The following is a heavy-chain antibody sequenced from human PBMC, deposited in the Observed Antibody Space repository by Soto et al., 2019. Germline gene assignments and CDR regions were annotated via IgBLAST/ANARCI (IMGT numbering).Heavy chain of an antibody. CDR1: GFTFSSYS. D-gene: IGHD3-3*01. Sequence: GVSLRLSCAASGFTFSSYSMNWVRQAPGKGLEWVSSISSSSSYIYYADSVKGRFTISRDNAKNSLYLQMNSLRAEDTAVYYCARDFRQNFWSGPLNYYYYYMDVWGKGTTVTVSS. J-gene: IGHJ6*03. V-gene: IGHV3-21*01. CDR2: ISSSSSYI. CDR3: ARDFRQNFWSGPLNYYYYYMDV.